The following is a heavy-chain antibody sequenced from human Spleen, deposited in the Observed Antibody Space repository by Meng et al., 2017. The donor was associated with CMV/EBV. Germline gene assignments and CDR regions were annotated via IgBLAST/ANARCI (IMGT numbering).Heavy chain of an antibody. CDR1: GGSISSGDYY. Sequence: QVQLQESGPGLGNPSQTLSPTCTVSGGSISSGDYYWSWIRQPPGKGLEWIGYIYNSGSTYYNPSLKSRVTISVDTSKNQFSLKLRFVTAADTAVYYCAREGRSHQVGVSVYWGQGNLVTVSS. D-gene: IGHD2-21*01. CDR3: AREGRSHQVGVSVY. CDR2: IYNSGST. J-gene: IGHJ4*02. V-gene: IGHV4-30-4*01.